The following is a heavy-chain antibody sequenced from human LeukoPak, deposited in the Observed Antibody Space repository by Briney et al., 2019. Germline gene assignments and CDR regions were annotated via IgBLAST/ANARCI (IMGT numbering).Heavy chain of an antibody. V-gene: IGHV4-34*01. CDR2: INHSGST. Sequence: SETLSLTCAVYGGSFSGYYWCWIRQPPGKGLEWIGEINHSGSTNYNPSLKSRVTISVDTSKNQFSLKLSSVTAADTAVYYCASWLVVANPPDYWGQGTLVTVSS. D-gene: IGHD3-22*01. CDR3: ASWLVVANPPDY. CDR1: GGSFSGYY. J-gene: IGHJ4*02.